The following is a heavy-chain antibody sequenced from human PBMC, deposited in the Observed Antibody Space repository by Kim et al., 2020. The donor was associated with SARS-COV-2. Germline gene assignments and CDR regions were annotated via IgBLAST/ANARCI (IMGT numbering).Heavy chain of an antibody. CDR2: IKEDGSEQ. V-gene: IGHV3-7*01. Sequence: GGSLRLSCAASGFTFSRVWMSWVRQAPGKGLEWVASIKEDGSEQNYGDSVTGRFIISRDNRKNSLLLQMSSLRAEDTAVYYCAREYNWGQGTLVTVPS. J-gene: IGHJ4*02. D-gene: IGHD1-1*01. CDR3: AREYN. CDR1: GFTFSRVW.